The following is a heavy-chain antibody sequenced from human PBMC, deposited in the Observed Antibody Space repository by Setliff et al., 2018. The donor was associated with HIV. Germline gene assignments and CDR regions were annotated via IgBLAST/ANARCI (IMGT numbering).Heavy chain of an antibody. Sequence: PSETLSLTCTVYGASISSSNSYWGWIRQPPGNRLEWLASIYSSGSTSYNPSLSSRRTVSVDTSKNQVSLRLTSATAADTGVYYCARHRDPPGTSWIVYYYYLDLWGAGTTVTFSS. CDR3: ARHRDPPGTSWIVYYYYLDL. CDR2: IYSSGST. J-gene: IGHJ6*03. CDR1: GASISSSNSY. V-gene: IGHV4-39*01. D-gene: IGHD6-13*01.